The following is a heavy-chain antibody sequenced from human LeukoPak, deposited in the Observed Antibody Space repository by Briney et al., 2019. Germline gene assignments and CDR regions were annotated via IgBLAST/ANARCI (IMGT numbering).Heavy chain of an antibody. J-gene: IGHJ3*02. Sequence: PSQTLSLTCTVSGGSINSGGYYWSWIRQPPGKGLEWIGYMYHSGSIYYNSSLKSRVTISVDRSRKQFSLKLSSVTAADTAVYYCASGGGSHDAFDIWGQGTMVTVSS. CDR1: GGSINSGGYY. D-gene: IGHD2-15*01. CDR3: ASGGGSHDAFDI. V-gene: IGHV4-30-2*01. CDR2: MYHSGSI.